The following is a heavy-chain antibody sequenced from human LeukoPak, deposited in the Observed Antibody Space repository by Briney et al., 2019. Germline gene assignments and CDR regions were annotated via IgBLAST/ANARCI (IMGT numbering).Heavy chain of an antibody. D-gene: IGHD3-22*01. CDR1: GFTFSNYA. J-gene: IGHJ4*02. Sequence: PGGSLRLSCAASGFTFSNYAMNWVRQAPGKGLEWVSSISGGGGNTYYADSVKGRFTISRDNSKNTLNLQINSLRAEDTAIYYCAKDCVKYSSSPIDYWGQGTLVTVSS. V-gene: IGHV3-23*01. CDR2: ISGGGGNT. CDR3: AKDCVKYSSSPIDY.